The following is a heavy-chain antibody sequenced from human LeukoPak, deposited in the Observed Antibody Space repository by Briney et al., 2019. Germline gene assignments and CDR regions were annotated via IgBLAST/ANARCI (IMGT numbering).Heavy chain of an antibody. CDR3: AKSLSYVVVPAAAYFDY. CDR2: ISGSGGST. D-gene: IGHD2-2*01. J-gene: IGHJ4*02. V-gene: IGHV3-23*01. Sequence: GGSLRLSCAASGFTFSSYAMSWVRQAPGKGLEWVSAISGSGGSTYYADSVKGRFTISRDNSKNTLYLQMNSLRAEDTAVYYCAKSLSYVVVPAAAYFDYWGQGTLVTVSS. CDR1: GFTFSSYA.